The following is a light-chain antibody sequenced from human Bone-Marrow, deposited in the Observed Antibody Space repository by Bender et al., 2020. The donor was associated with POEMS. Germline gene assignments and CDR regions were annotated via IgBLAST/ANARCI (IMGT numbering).Light chain of an antibody. CDR2: DVS. Sequence: QSALTQPASVSGSPGQSITVSCTGTSSDIGGYNYVSWYQQLPGKAPTLIIYDVSHRPSVVSIRFSGSKSGNTPSLTISCRLAADEAGYYCRSYRATSLVLGTGTKVPVL. J-gene: IGLJ1*01. CDR1: SSDIGGYNY. V-gene: IGLV2-14*03. CDR3: RSYRATSLV.